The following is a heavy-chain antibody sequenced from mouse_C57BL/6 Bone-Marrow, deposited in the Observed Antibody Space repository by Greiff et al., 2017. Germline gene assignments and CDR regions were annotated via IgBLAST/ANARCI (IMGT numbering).Heavy chain of an antibody. CDR2: INPGSGGT. Sequence: QVQLQQSGAELVRPGTSVKVSCKASGYAFTNYLIAWVKQRPGQGLEWIGVINPGSGGTNYNETFKGKATLPADKSSRTACMQLSSLTSEDAAVYYCARYYYGSSPSYWGQGTTLTVSS. CDR3: ARYYYGSSPSY. CDR1: GYAFTNYL. V-gene: IGHV1-54*01. J-gene: IGHJ2*01. D-gene: IGHD1-1*01.